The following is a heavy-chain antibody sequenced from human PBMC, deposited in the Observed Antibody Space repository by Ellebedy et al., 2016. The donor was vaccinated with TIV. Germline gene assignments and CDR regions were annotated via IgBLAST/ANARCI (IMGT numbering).Heavy chain of an antibody. V-gene: IGHV3-23*01. CDR2: ISGSGGST. CDR3: AKAGSKHSSGWGSGGY. D-gene: IGHD6-19*01. Sequence: GGSLRLSXAASGFTFSSYWMSWVRQAPGKGLEWVSAISGSGGSTYYADSVKGRFTISRDNSKNTLYLQMNSLRAEDTAVYYCAKAGSKHSSGWGSGGYWGQGTLVTVSS. CDR1: GFTFSSYW. J-gene: IGHJ4*02.